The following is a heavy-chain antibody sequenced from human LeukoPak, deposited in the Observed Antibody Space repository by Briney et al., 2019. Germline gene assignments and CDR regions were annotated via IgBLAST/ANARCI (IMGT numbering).Heavy chain of an antibody. Sequence: PSETLSLTCSVSGGSISGYYWSWIRQPPGQTLEWIGYIYSSGSTNYNPSLHSRVTMSVDTSMNQFSLRLSSVTAADTAVYYCARFTYTTRPSDVWGKGTTVTVSS. CDR2: IYSSGST. V-gene: IGHV4-4*09. CDR1: GGSISGYY. J-gene: IGHJ6*04. CDR3: ARFTYTTRPSDV. D-gene: IGHD3-16*01.